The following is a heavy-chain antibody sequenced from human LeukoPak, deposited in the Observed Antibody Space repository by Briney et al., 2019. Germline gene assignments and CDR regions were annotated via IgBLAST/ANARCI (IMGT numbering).Heavy chain of an antibody. J-gene: IGHJ3*02. V-gene: IGHV3-23*01. CDR3: AKDRLTGYSYGYAFDI. D-gene: IGHD5-18*01. CDR1: GFTFSDYA. Sequence: GGSLRLSCAASGFTFSDYATSWVRQAPGKGLEWVSAISGSCASIYYADSAKGRFTISRDNSTNTVFLQMNSLRAEDTAIYYCAKDRLTGYSYGYAFDIWGQGTMITVSS. CDR2: ISGSCASI.